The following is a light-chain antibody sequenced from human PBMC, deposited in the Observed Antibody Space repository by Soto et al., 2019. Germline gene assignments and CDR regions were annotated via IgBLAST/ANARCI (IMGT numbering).Light chain of an antibody. J-gene: IGKJ2*01. CDR2: GAS. CDR1: QSVSSD. V-gene: IGKV3-15*01. CDR3: LQYNDWPPKQYT. Sequence: EIVMTQSPATLSVSPGERVTLSCRASQSVSSDLAWYQYKPGQAPRLLIYGASTRATGTPARFSVSGSGTEFSLSISSLQSEDFAVYYCLQYNDWPPKQYTFGQGTKLEIK.